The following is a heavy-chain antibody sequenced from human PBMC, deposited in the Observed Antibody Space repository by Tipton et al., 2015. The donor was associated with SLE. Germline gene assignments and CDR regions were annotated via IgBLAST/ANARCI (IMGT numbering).Heavy chain of an antibody. CDR1: GGSISSGSYY. V-gene: IGHV4-61*02. Sequence: LRLSCTVSGGSISSGSYYWSWIRQPAGKGLEWIGRIYTSGSTNYNPSLKSRVTISVDTSKNQFSLKLSSVTAADTAVYYYARAGVVATDYYYYYMDVWGKGTTVTVSS. D-gene: IGHD5-12*01. CDR3: ARAGVVATDYYYYYMDV. CDR2: IYTSGST. J-gene: IGHJ6*03.